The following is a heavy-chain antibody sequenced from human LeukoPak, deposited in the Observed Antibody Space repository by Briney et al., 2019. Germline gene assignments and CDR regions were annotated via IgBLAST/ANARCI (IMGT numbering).Heavy chain of an antibody. Sequence: SETLSLTCAVYGGSFSGYYWSWIRQPPGKGLEWIGEINHSGSTNYNPSLKSRVTISVDTSKNQFSLKLSSVTAADTAVYYCARISSGYYYGALYYFDYWGQGTLVTVSS. CDR1: GGSFSGYY. V-gene: IGHV4-34*01. CDR2: INHSGST. D-gene: IGHD3-22*01. CDR3: ARISSGYYYGALYYFDY. J-gene: IGHJ4*02.